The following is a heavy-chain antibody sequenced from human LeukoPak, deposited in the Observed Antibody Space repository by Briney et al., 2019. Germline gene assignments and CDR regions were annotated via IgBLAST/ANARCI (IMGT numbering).Heavy chain of an antibody. J-gene: IGHJ4*02. Sequence: ASVKVSCRVSGYTLTALSMHWVRQAPGKGLEWMGGFDPDTVETIYAQKFQGRVAMTEDTSTDTAYMDLSSLRSEDTAVYYCATVRYYDTPGDSDYFDYWGQGTLVTVSS. D-gene: IGHD3-22*01. CDR3: ATVRYYDTPGDSDYFDY. CDR1: GYTLTALS. CDR2: FDPDTVET. V-gene: IGHV1-24*01.